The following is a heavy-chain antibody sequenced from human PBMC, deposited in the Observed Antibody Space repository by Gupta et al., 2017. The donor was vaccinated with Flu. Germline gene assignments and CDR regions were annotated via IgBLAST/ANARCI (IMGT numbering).Heavy chain of an antibody. CDR1: GGSFSDYY. V-gene: IGHV4-34*02. CDR2: INHSGSA. J-gene: IGHJ4*02. D-gene: IGHD3-22*01. Sequence: HVQLQQWGAGLLKPSETLSLTCAVYGGSFSDYYWSWIRQSPGKGLEWIGEINHSGSASYNPSLKSRVSISVDTPKNQFSLKLSSVTAADRAVYYCAREGFDSDSSGHYYYFDYWGQGTLVTVSS. CDR3: AREGFDSDSSGHYYYFDY.